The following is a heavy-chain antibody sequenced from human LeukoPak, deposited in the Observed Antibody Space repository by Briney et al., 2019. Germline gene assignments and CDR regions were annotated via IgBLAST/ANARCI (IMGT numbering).Heavy chain of an antibody. Sequence: GGSLRLSCAASGFTFSDYAMSWVRQAPEKGLEWVSTISHVGGTYYADSVRGRFTISRDDSKNTLYLQMNSLRAEDTAVYYCAKLYSGDGCGSRRPFDYWGQGTLVTVSS. CDR1: GFTFSDYA. V-gene: IGHV3-23*01. CDR3: AKLYSGDGCGSRRPFDY. J-gene: IGHJ4*02. D-gene: IGHD5-24*01. CDR2: ISHVGGT.